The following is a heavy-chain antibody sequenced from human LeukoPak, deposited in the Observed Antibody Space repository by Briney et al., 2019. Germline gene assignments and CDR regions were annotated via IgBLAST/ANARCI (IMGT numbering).Heavy chain of an antibody. CDR3: ARQKDIVVVAAGDYYYYYYMDV. Sequence: ASVKVSCKASGYTFTSYDINWVRQATGQGLEWMGWMNPNSGNTGYAQKFQGRVTITRNTSISTAYMELSSLRSEDTAVYYCARQKDIVVVAAGDYYYYYYMDVWGKGTTVTVSS. CDR1: GYTFTSYD. J-gene: IGHJ6*03. D-gene: IGHD2-15*01. V-gene: IGHV1-8*03. CDR2: MNPNSGNT.